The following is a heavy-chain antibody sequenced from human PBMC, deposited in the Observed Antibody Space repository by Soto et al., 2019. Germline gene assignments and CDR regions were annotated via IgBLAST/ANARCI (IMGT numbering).Heavy chain of an antibody. D-gene: IGHD3-16*01. Sequence: EVQLLESGGGLVQPDGSLRLSCAASGFTFSSYAMSWVRQAPGKGLEWVSAISGGGDSTYYADSVKGRFTISRDNSKSTQYLQMKSLRAEDTAVYYCSKDPYGFASWGQGTLVTVSS. CDR1: GFTFSSYA. CDR3: SKDPYGFAS. CDR2: ISGGGDST. V-gene: IGHV3-23*01. J-gene: IGHJ5*01.